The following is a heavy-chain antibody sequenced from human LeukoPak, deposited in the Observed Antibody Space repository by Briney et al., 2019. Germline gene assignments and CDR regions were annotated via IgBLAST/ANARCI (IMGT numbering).Heavy chain of an antibody. CDR2: IIPIFGTA. Sequence: GASVKVSCKASGGTFSSYAISWVRQAPGQGLEWMGGIIPIFGTANYAQKFQGRVTITADESTSTAYMELSSLRSEDTAVYYCARDRYSLQLEPGAGAFDIWGQGTMVTVSS. CDR3: ARDRYSLQLEPGAGAFDI. D-gene: IGHD1-1*01. V-gene: IGHV1-69*13. J-gene: IGHJ3*02. CDR1: GGTFSSYA.